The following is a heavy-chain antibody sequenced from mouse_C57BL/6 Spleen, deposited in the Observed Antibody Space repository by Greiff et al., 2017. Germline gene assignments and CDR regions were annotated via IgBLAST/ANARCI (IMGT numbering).Heavy chain of an antibody. Sequence: VQLQQSGAELVKPGASVKLSCTASGFNIKDYYMHWVKQRTEQGLEWIGRIDPEDGETNYAPKFQGKATITADTSSNTASLQRSSLTSEDTAVYYCARSAGNYYAMDYWGQGTSVTVSA. CDR2: IDPEDGET. CDR3: ARSAGNYYAMDY. V-gene: IGHV14-2*01. J-gene: IGHJ4*01. CDR1: GFNIKDYY. D-gene: IGHD2-1*01.